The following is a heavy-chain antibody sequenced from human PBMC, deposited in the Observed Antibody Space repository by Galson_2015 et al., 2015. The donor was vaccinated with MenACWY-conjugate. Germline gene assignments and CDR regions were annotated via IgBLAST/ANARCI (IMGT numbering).Heavy chain of an antibody. J-gene: IGHJ4*01. D-gene: IGHD2/OR15-2a*01. Sequence: SLRLSCAASGFRFRSQWLSWVRQAPGKGPECVASINEDGSDKSYMDSVKGRFTISRDNAQNSLSLQMNSLSVEDTAVYYCARGGNWGHGTLVTVSS. CDR1: GFRFRSQW. CDR2: INEDGSDK. V-gene: IGHV3-7*03. CDR3: ARGGN.